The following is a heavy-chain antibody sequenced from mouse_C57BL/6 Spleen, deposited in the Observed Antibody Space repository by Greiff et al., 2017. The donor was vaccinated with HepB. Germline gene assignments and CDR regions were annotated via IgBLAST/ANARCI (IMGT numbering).Heavy chain of an antibody. CDR3: ARRDGGGAWFAY. CDR2: INPNNGGT. Sequence: VQLKQSGPELVKPGASVKIPCKASGYTFTDYNMDWVKQSHGKSLEWIGDINPNNGGTIYNQKFKGKATLTVDKSSSTAYMELSSLTSEDTAVYYCARRDGGGAWFAYWGQGTLVTVSA. CDR1: GYTFTDYN. J-gene: IGHJ3*01. V-gene: IGHV1-18*01. D-gene: IGHD1-1*02.